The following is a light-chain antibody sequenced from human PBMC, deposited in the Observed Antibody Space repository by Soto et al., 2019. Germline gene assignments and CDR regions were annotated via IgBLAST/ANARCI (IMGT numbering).Light chain of an antibody. Sequence: IQVTQSPSSLSASVGEIVTITCRASQDIDNYLNWYQHRPGEAPKLLIYAASYLETGVSTRFSGSGSGTDFSFTITSLRPEVSATYYCQQHDTRPTMTFGQGTRLEI. V-gene: IGKV1-33*01. CDR2: AAS. J-gene: IGKJ5*01. CDR1: QDIDNY. CDR3: QQHDTRPTMT.